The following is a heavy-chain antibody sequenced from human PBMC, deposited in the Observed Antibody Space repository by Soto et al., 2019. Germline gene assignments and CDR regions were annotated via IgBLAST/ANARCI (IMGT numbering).Heavy chain of an antibody. CDR2: ISSDGNRK. Sequence: GGSLRLSCAASGFTFSTFAMHWVRQAPGKGLEWVAVISSDGNRKYYTNSVKGRFAISRDNSKNTLYLQMNSLRAEDTAVYYCARELPMRGYFDYWGQGTLVTVSS. V-gene: IGHV3-30*09. CDR3: ARELPMRGYFDY. CDR1: GFTFSTFA. J-gene: IGHJ4*02. D-gene: IGHD2-15*01.